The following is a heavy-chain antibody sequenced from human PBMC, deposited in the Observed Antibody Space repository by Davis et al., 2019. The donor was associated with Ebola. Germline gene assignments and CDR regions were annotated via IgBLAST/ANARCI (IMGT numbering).Heavy chain of an antibody. J-gene: IGHJ4*02. D-gene: IGHD1-26*01. CDR2: IITDNGNR. CDR3: ARGPYTGSYSNY. V-gene: IGHV1-18*04. Sequence: AASVKVSCKASGYTFTSYGISWVRQAPGQGLEWMGWIITDNGNRNYAQKFQGRVTMSTDTSTTTAYMELSNLKSDDTAVYYCARGPYTGSYSNYWGQGTLVTVSS. CDR1: GYTFTSYG.